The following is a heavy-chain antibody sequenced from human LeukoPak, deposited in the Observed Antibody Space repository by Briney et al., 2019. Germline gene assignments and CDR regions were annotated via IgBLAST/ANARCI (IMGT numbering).Heavy chain of an antibody. V-gene: IGHV4-39*01. CDR3: QSRFLEWLLDY. D-gene: IGHD3-3*01. CDR2: IYYGGYT. Sequence: PSETLSLTCTVSGGSISSNNYYWGWIRQPPGKGLEWIGSIYYGGYTYYTPSLKSRVTISVDTSKNQFSLKLSSVTAADTAIYYCQSRFLEWLLDYWGQGTLVTVSS. CDR1: GGSISSNNYY. J-gene: IGHJ4*02.